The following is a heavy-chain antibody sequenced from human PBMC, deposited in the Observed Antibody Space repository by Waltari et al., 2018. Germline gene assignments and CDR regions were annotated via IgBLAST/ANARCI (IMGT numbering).Heavy chain of an antibody. CDR2: IYSSGST. J-gene: IGHJ3*02. V-gene: IGHV4-39*07. Sequence: QLQLQESGPGLVKPSETLSLTCTVSGGSISSSSYYWGGIRQPPGKGLEWIGSIYSSGSTYYNPSLRSRVTISVDTSKNLFSLKLSSVTAADTAVYYCARARYNWNYVGAFDIWGQGAMVTVSS. D-gene: IGHD1-7*01. CDR3: ARARYNWNYVGAFDI. CDR1: GGSISSSSYY.